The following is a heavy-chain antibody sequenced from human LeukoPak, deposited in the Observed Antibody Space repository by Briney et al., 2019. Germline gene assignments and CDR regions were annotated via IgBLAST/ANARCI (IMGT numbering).Heavy chain of an antibody. J-gene: IGHJ6*04. V-gene: IGHV1-3*01. CDR3: ARDLYYGSGSPPYYYYGTDV. CDR2: INAGNGNT. Sequence: ASVKVSCKASGYTFTSYAMHWVRQAPGQRLEWMGWINAGNGNTKYSQKFQGRVTITRDTSASTAYMELSSLRSEDTAVYYCARDLYYGSGSPPYYYYGTDVWGKGTTVTVSS. D-gene: IGHD3-10*01. CDR1: GYTFTSYA.